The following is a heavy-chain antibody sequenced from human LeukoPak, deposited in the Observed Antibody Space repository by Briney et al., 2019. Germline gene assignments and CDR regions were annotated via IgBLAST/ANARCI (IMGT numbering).Heavy chain of an antibody. J-gene: IGHJ1*01. V-gene: IGHV4-30-4*07. D-gene: IGHD4-23*01. CDR2: IYHSGTT. CDR3: ARGFYIYHGGNFLFQH. Sequence: SETLSLTCAVSGVAISRGGYAWNWIRQPPGKGLEWIAYIYHSGTTYYNPSLKSRATISVDTSKNQFSLKLSSVTAADTAVYYCARGFYIYHGGNFLFQHWGQGTLVTVSS. CDR1: GVAISRGGYA.